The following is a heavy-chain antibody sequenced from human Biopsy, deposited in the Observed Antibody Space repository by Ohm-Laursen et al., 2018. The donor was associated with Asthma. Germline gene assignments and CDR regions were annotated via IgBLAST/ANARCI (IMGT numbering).Heavy chain of an antibody. J-gene: IGHJ3*02. D-gene: IGHD4-23*01. CDR2: IKHDGTEK. Sequence: SLRLSCAASGFTFGDYWMSWVRQVPGKGLEWVANIKHDGTEKNHVDSLKGRFTISRDNAKNSLYLQMSSLRAEDTAVYYCARAYGGSFFSGAFDIWGQGTMVTVSS. CDR1: GFTFGDYW. CDR3: ARAYGGSFFSGAFDI. V-gene: IGHV3-7*01.